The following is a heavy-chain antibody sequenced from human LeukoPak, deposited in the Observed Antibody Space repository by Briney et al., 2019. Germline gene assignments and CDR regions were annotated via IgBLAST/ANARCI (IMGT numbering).Heavy chain of an antibody. CDR2: IYHSGST. CDR3: ARVVPAAKFDY. V-gene: IGHV4-4*02. Sequence: SETLSLTCAVSGGSISSSNWWSWVRQPPGKGLEWIGEIYHSGSTNYNPSLKSRVTISVDTPKNQFSLKLSSVTAADTAVYYCARVVPAAKFDYWGQGTLVTVSS. D-gene: IGHD2-2*01. CDR1: GGSISSSNW. J-gene: IGHJ4*02.